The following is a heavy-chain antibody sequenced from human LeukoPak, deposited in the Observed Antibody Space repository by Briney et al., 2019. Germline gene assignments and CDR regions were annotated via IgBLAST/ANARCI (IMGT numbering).Heavy chain of an antibody. V-gene: IGHV1-3*01. J-gene: IGHJ4*02. Sequence: ASVKVSCKASGYTFTSYAMHWVRQAPGQRLEWMGWINAGNGNTKYSQKFQGRVTITRDTSASTAYMELRSLRSDDTAVYYCARRYCSSTSCSLYYFDYWGQGTLVTVSS. CDR1: GYTFTSYA. CDR3: ARRYCSSTSCSLYYFDY. D-gene: IGHD2-2*01. CDR2: INAGNGNT.